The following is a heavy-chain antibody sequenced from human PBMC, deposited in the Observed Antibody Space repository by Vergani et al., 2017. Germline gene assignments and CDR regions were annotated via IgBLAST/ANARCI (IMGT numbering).Heavy chain of an antibody. J-gene: IGHJ6*02. CDR2: TRNKANSYTT. D-gene: IGHD2-15*01. CDR1: GFTFSDHY. Sequence: EVQLVESGGGLVQPGGSLRLSCAASGFTFSDHYMDWVRQAPGKGLEWVGRTRNKANSYTTEYAASVKGRFTISRDNAKNTLYLQMNSLRVEETAVYYCARGKDCGGSSCNGSPYYGLDLWGQGTTVTVSS. V-gene: IGHV3-72*01. CDR3: ARGKDCGGSSCNGSPYYGLDL.